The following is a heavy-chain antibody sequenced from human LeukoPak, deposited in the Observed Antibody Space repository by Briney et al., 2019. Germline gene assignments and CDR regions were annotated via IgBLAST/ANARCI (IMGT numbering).Heavy chain of an antibody. CDR3: ARENGDYHYYYGMDV. V-gene: IGHV3-30-3*01. CDR1: GFTFSSYA. Sequence: GRSLRLSCAASGFTFSSYAMHWVRQAPGKGLEWVAVISYDGSNKYYADSVKGRFPISRDNSKNTLYLQMNSLRAEDTAVYYCARENGDYHYYYGMDVWGQGTTVTVSS. J-gene: IGHJ6*02. D-gene: IGHD4-17*01. CDR2: ISYDGSNK.